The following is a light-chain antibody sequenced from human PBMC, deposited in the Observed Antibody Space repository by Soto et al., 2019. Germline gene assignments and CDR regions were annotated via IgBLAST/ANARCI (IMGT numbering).Light chain of an antibody. J-gene: IGKJ1*01. CDR2: KAS. CDR3: QQFNSYWWT. V-gene: IGKV1-5*03. CDR1: QSVSHF. Sequence: DIPMTQSPSTLSASVGERVTITCRASQSVSHFLAWYQQKPGKAPKLLIYKASTLESGVPSRFSGSGSGTEFTLTISILQPDDSGTYYCQQFNSYWWTFCQGTKLEIK.